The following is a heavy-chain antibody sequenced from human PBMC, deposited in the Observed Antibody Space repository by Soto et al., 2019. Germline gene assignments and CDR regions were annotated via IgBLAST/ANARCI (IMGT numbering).Heavy chain of an antibody. V-gene: IGHV6-1*01. CDR1: WDGISNSNTA. CDR2: AYYRSKWDN. J-gene: IGHJ5*02. Sequence: SHTCSLTCVTSWDGISNSNTAWDWFRQSPSRGLEWLGRAYYRSKWDNDYAVSVKSRITIDPDTSKNQFSLQLNSVPPVDTAVYYGARGLNRNWLDTWGQGTLVTVSS. CDR3: ARGLNRNWLDT.